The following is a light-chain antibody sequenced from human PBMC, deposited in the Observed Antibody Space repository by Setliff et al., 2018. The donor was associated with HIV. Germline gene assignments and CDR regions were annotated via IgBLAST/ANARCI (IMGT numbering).Light chain of an antibody. V-gene: IGLV2-14*01. CDR1: SSDVGDYNY. CDR2: QVI. Sequence: QSALAQPASVSGSPGQSITISCTGTSSDVGDYNYVSWYQQHPGNAPKLIIYQVIDRPSGVSIRFSGSKSGNTASLTISGLQAEDEAHYYCSSYARGTTYVFGTGTKVTVL. CDR3: SSYARGTTYV. J-gene: IGLJ1*01.